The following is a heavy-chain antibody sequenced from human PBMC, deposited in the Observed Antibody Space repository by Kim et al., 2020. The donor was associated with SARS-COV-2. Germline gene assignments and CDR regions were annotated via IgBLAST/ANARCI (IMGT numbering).Heavy chain of an antibody. D-gene: IGHD1-26*01. CDR2: IYHSGST. CDR3: ARAHSGSYYFDY. Sequence: SETLSLICTVSGYSISSGCFWGWIRQPPGKGLEWIGSIYHSGSTYYNPSLKSRVTISVDTSKNQFSLKLSSVTAADTAVYYCARAHSGSYYFDYWCQGT. CDR1: GYSISSGCF. J-gene: IGHJ4*02. V-gene: IGHV4-38-2*02.